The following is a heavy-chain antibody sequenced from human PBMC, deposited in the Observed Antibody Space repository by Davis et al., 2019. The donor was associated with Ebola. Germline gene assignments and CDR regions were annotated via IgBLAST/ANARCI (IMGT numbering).Heavy chain of an antibody. J-gene: IGHJ4*02. CDR3: ATRQGLNWGSLEY. D-gene: IGHD7-27*01. CDR2: ISGGGDKT. Sequence: GESLKISCVASGLTLKNFAVSWVRQAPGKGLEWVSGISGGGDKTYYADSVSGRLPISRDNSENTVYLQVNSLRAEDTAIYYCATRQGLNWGSLEYWGQGTLVTVSS. CDR1: GLTLKNFA. V-gene: IGHV3-23*01.